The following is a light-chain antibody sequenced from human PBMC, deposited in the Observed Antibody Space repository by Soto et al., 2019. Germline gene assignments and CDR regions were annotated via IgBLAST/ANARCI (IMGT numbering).Light chain of an antibody. CDR3: QQYNSYPWT. Sequence: DIQMTQSPSSLSASVGDRVTITCQARQDISNYLNWYQQKPGKAPKLLIYDASSLESGVPSRFSGSGSGTEFTLTISSLQPDDFATYYCQQYNSYPWTFGQGTKVDIK. CDR1: QDISNY. CDR2: DAS. V-gene: IGKV1-5*01. J-gene: IGKJ1*01.